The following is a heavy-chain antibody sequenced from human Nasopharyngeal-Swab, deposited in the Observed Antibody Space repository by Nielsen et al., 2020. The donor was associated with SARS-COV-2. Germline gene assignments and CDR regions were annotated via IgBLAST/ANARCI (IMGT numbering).Heavy chain of an antibody. Sequence: VRQAPGKGLECVAFISYDGSNKYYADSVKGRFTISRDNSKNTLYLQMNSLRAEDTAVYYCARALADCSGGSCLGAFDIWGQGTMVTVSS. D-gene: IGHD2-15*01. CDR2: ISYDGSNK. CDR3: ARALADCSGGSCLGAFDI. J-gene: IGHJ3*02. V-gene: IGHV3-33*05.